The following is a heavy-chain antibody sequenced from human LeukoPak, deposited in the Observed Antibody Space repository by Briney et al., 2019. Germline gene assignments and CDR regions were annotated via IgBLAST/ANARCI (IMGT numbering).Heavy chain of an antibody. CDR3: ATSGPIYYYYYYGMDV. J-gene: IGHJ6*02. CDR1: GGTFSSYA. CDR2: IIPILGIA. D-gene: IGHD3-9*01. V-gene: IGHV1-69*04. Sequence: SVKVSRKASGGTFSSYAISWVRQAPGQGLEWMGRIIPILGIANYAQKFQGRVTITADKSTSTAYMELSSLRSEDTAVYYCATSGPIYYYYYYGMDVWGQGTTVTVSS.